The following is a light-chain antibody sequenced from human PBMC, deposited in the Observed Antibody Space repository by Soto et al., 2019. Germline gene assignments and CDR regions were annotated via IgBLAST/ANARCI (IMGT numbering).Light chain of an antibody. CDR3: QQYERYST. Sequence: DIQMTRSPSTLSGSVGDRVTITCRASQTISSWLAWYQQKPGKAPKLLIYKASTLESGVPSRFSGSGYGTEFTLTISGLQPEDSATYYCQQYERYSTFGQGTKVDIK. J-gene: IGKJ1*01. V-gene: IGKV1-5*03. CDR2: KAS. CDR1: QTISSW.